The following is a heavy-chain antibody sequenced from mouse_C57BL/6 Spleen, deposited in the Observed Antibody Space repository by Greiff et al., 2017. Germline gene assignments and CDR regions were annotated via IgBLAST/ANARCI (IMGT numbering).Heavy chain of an antibody. Sequence: QVQLQQPGAELVMPGASVKLSCKASGYTFTSYWMHWVKQRPGQGLEWIGEIDPSDSYTNYNQKFKGKSTLTVDKSSSTAYMQLSSLTSEDSAVYYCARGRLRRAMDYWCQGTSVTGSS. V-gene: IGHV1-69*01. CDR2: IDPSDSYT. D-gene: IGHD2-2*01. CDR1: GYTFTSYW. J-gene: IGHJ4*01. CDR3: ARGRLRRAMDY.